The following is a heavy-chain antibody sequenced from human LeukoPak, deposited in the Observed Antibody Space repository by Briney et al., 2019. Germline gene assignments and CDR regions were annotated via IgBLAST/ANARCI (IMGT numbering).Heavy chain of an antibody. CDR2: ISGSGGST. D-gene: IGHD2-15*01. CDR1: GFTFSSYA. J-gene: IGHJ4*02. V-gene: IGHV3-23*01. Sequence: GGFLRLSCAASGFTFSSYAMSWVRQAPGKGLEWVSAISGSGGSTYYADSVKGRFTISRDNSKNTLYLQMNSLRAEDTAVYYCAKDIVVVVAAPHYFDYWGQGTLVTVSP. CDR3: AKDIVVVVAAPHYFDY.